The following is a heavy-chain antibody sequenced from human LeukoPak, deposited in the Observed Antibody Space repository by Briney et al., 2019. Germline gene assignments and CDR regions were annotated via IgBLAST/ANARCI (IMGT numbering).Heavy chain of an antibody. D-gene: IGHD5-18*01. CDR1: GFTLSSCA. CDR3: GKNRYTYGQDCDY. V-gene: IGHV3-23*01. CDR2: ISANGNTI. J-gene: IGHJ4*02. Sequence: GGSLRLSCAASGFTLSSCAMSWVRQAPGKGLEWVSIISANGNTINYADSVKGRFTISKDNSKNTLYLQMNSLRAEDTAVYYCGKNRYTYGQDCDYWGQGTPVTVSS.